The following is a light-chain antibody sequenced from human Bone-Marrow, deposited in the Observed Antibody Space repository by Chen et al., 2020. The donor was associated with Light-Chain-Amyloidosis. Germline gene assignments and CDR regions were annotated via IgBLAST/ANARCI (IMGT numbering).Light chain of an antibody. V-gene: IGKV1-9*01. J-gene: IGKJ1*01. Sequence: DIQLTQSPSFLFASVGDRVTITCRASQGISSYLAWYQERPGKAPNLLIYAVSTLESGVPSRFSGSGSGTEFALTISSLQSEDFATYVCQQYHTYPPWTFGQGTKVEIK. CDR1: QGISSY. CDR3: QQYHTYPPWT. CDR2: AVS.